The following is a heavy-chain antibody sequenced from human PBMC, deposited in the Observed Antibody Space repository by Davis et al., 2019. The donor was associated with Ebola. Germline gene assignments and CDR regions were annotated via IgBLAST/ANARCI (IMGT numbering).Heavy chain of an antibody. J-gene: IGHJ6*04. CDR2: ISSSSYYI. Sequence: PGGSLRLSCAASGFTFSTYSMNWVRQAPGKGLEWVSSISSSSYYIYYADSLKGRFTISRDNAKNSLYLQMNSLRAEDTAVYYCARVRDGMDVWGKGTTVTVSS. V-gene: IGHV3-21*04. CDR3: ARVRDGMDV. CDR1: GFTFSTYS.